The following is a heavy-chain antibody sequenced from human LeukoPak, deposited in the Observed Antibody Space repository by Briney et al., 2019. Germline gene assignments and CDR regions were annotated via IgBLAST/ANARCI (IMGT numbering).Heavy chain of an antibody. V-gene: IGHV5-51*01. J-gene: IGHJ4*02. CDR3: ARHIGFTTAYFDY. CDR2: IYPGDSDT. Sequence: GASLQISCQGAGSTFPNYWSGWGRQLPGKGGEWRGIIYPGDSDTRYSPSFQGQVTISADKSISTAYLQWSSLKASDTAMYYCARHIGFTTAYFDYWGQGTPVTVSS. D-gene: IGHD2-21*02. CDR1: GSTFPNYW.